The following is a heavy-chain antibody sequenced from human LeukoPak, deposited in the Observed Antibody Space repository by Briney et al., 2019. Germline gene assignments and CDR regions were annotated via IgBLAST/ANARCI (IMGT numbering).Heavy chain of an antibody. J-gene: IGHJ5*02. CDR3: ARGPGSWSLVWFDP. V-gene: IGHV4-34*01. CDR1: GGSFSGYY. Sequence: SETLSLTCAVYGGSFSGYYWSWIRQPPGKGLEWIGEINHSGSTNYNPSLESRVTISVDTSKNQFSLKLSSVTAADTAVYYCARGPGSWSLVWFDPWGQGTLVTVSS. D-gene: IGHD1-26*01. CDR2: INHSGST.